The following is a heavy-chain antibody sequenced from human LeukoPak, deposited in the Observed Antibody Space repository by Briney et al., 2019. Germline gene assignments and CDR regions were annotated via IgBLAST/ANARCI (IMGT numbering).Heavy chain of an antibody. CDR1: GYTFTGNY. CDR3: ARAFLLLEWPLEYFDL. V-gene: IGHV1-2*02. CDR2: INCNSGDT. Sequence: ASVKVSXKASGYTFTGNYIHWVRQAPGQGLEWMGWINCNSGDTKYAPRFQGRVSMTRDTSINTAYMDMSMLRSDDTAVYYCARAFLLLEWPLEYFDLWGRGTLVTVSS. D-gene: IGHD3-3*01. J-gene: IGHJ2*01.